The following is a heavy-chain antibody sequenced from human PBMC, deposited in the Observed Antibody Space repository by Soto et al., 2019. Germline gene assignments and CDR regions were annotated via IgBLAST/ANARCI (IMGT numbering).Heavy chain of an antibody. CDR3: ARGLYGDYDG. CDR2: IYYSGST. CDR1: GGSISSYY. J-gene: IGHJ4*02. Sequence: PSETLSLTCTVSGGSISSYYWSWIRQPPGTGLEWIGYIYYSGSTNYNPSLKSRVTISVDTSKNQFSLKLSSLYSANTAEKYCARGLYGDYDGWGQGTLVTVAS. V-gene: IGHV4-59*01. D-gene: IGHD4-17*01.